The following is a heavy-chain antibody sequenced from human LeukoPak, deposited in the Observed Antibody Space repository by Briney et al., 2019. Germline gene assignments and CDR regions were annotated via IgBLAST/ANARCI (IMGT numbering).Heavy chain of an antibody. V-gene: IGHV4-31*03. Sequence: ASQTLSLTCTVSGGSISSGGYYWSWIRQHPGKGLEWIGYIYYSGSTYYNPSLKSRVTISVDTSKNQFSLKLSSVTAADTAVYYCARGGTAMPRHAFDIWGQGTMVTVSS. CDR3: ARGGTAMPRHAFDI. CDR2: IYYSGST. J-gene: IGHJ3*02. CDR1: GGSISSGGYY. D-gene: IGHD5-18*01.